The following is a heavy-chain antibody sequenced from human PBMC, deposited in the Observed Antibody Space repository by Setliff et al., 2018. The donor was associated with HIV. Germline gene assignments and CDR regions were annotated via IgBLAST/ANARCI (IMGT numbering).Heavy chain of an antibody. D-gene: IGHD4-4*01. CDR2: IRFDGAVT. CDR1: GFTLRSSG. CDR3: AGIGDYSISGVAFHI. J-gene: IGHJ3*02. V-gene: IGHV3-13*01. Sequence: GGSLRLSCVGSGFTLRSSGMTWVRQAPGGGLECVATIRFDGAVTYYLGSVKGRFTISRENAKNSLYLQMNSLTAGDTAVYFCAGIGDYSISGVAFHIWGQGTMVTGSS.